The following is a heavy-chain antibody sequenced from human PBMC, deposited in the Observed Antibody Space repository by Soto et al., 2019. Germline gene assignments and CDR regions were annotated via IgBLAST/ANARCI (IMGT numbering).Heavy chain of an antibody. J-gene: IGHJ5*02. CDR2: IYHSGST. CDR3: ARLVGDTQSGWFDP. CDR1: GYSISSGYY. V-gene: IGHV4-38-2*01. Sequence: SETLSLTCAVSGYSISSGYYWGWIRQPPGKGLEWIGSIYHSGSTYYNPSLKSRVTISVDTSKNQFSLKLSSVTAADTAVYYCARLVGDTQSGWFDPWGQGTLVTVSS. D-gene: IGHD1-26*01.